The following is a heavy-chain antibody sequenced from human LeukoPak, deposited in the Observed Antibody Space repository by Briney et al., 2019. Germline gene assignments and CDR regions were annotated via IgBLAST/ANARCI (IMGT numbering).Heavy chain of an antibody. CDR1: GFTLSSYW. D-gene: IGHD3-3*01. V-gene: IGHV3-74*01. CDR3: ARDYYDPWTGSRDAYDI. CDR2: INADGRSI. J-gene: IGHJ3*02. Sequence: GGSLTLSCAASGFTLSSYWMHWVRQAPGKGLVWVSRINADGRSISYGDSVKGRFTISRDIAKNTLYLQMNSLRAEDSAVYYCARDYYDPWTGSRDAYDIWGQGTMVTVSS.